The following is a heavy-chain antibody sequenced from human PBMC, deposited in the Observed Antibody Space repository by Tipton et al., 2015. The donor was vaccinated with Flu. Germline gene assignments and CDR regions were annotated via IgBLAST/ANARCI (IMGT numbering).Heavy chain of an antibody. V-gene: IGHV4-34*01. CDR1: GGSFSGYY. J-gene: IGHJ4*02. CDR3: ARVRSYYDSSGYYYAFDY. D-gene: IGHD3-22*01. CDR2: LNHSGST. Sequence: TLSLTCAVYGGSFSGYYWSWIRQPPGKGLEWIGELNHSGSTNYNPSLKSRVTISVDTSKNQFSLKLSSVTAADTAVYYCARVRSYYDSSGYYYAFDYWGQGTLVTVSS.